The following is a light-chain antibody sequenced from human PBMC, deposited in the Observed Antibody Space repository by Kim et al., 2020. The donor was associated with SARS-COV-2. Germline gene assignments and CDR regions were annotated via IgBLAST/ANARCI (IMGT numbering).Light chain of an antibody. CDR1: QSVDTY. CDR3: QQRFNWPRT. Sequence: EIVLTQSPATVSLSPGERATLSCRASQSVDTYLVWYQQKPGQPPRLLIYDASKRGPGIPARFGGSGSGTDFTLTISGLEPEDFAVYYCQQRFNWPRTFGQGTKVDIK. J-gene: IGKJ1*01. CDR2: DAS. V-gene: IGKV3-11*01.